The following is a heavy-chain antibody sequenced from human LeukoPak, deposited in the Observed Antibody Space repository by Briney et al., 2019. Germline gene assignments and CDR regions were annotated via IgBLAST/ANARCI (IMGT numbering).Heavy chain of an antibody. CDR3: ARDCGGDCYSGY. Sequence: SVKVSCKASGGTFSSYAVSWVRQAPGQGLEWMGGIIPIFGTANYAQKFQGRVTITADESTNTAYMELSSLRSEDTAVYYCARDCGGDCYSGYWGQGTLVTVSS. D-gene: IGHD2-21*02. CDR1: GGTFSSYA. V-gene: IGHV1-69*13. J-gene: IGHJ4*02. CDR2: IIPIFGTA.